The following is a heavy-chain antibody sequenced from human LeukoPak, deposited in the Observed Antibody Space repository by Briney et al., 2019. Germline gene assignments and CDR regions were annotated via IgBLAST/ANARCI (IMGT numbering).Heavy chain of an antibody. CDR2: IKQDGSEK. D-gene: IGHD3-10*01. V-gene: IGHV3-7*01. Sequence: GGSLRLSCAASGFTFSSYWMSWARQAPGKGLEWVANIKQDGSEKYYVDSVKGRFTISRDNAKNSLYLQMNSLRAEDTAVYYCARGPLIWGRLTFYFDYWGQGTLVTVSS. J-gene: IGHJ4*02. CDR1: GFTFSSYW. CDR3: ARGPLIWGRLTFYFDY.